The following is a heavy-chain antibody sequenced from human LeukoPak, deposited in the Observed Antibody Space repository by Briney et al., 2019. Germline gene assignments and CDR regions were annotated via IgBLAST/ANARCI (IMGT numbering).Heavy chain of an antibody. CDR3: ASSGGFDWLSGLYYFDY. CDR1: GGTFSSYA. D-gene: IGHD3-9*01. J-gene: IGHJ4*02. Sequence: SVKVSCKASGGTFSSYAISWVRQAPGQGLEWMGGIIPIFGTANYAQKFQGRVTITADESTSTAYMELSSLRSEDTAVYYCASSGGFDWLSGLYYFDYWGQGTLVTVSP. CDR2: IIPIFGTA. V-gene: IGHV1-69*13.